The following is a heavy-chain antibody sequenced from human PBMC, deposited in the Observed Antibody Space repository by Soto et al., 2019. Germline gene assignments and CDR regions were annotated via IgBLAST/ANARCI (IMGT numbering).Heavy chain of an antibody. D-gene: IGHD6-6*01. V-gene: IGHV3-9*01. CDR2: IRWNNGII. CDR1: GFTFDDYA. J-gene: IGHJ5*02. CDR3: VKDARADRPRWFDP. Sequence: PGGSLRLSCAVSGFTFDDYAMHWVRQAPGKGLEWVSGIRWNNGIINYADSVKGRFTISRDNARNSLFLQMNSLRAEDTALYYCVKDARADRPRWFDPWGQGTLVTVSS.